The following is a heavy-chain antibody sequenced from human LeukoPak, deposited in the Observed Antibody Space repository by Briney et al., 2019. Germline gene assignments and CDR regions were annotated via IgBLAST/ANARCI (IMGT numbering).Heavy chain of an antibody. J-gene: IGHJ6*03. V-gene: IGHV1-18*01. CDR2: ISAYNGNT. D-gene: IGHD3-10*01. CDR1: GYTFTSYG. Sequence: ASVKVSCKASGYTFTSYGISWVRQAPGQGLEWMGWISAYNGNTNYAQKLQGRVTMTTDTSTSTAYMELRSLRSDDTAVYYCARGITMVRGVIHTLRPRSVYYMDVWGKGTTVTISS. CDR3: ARGITMVRGVIHTLRPRSVYYMDV.